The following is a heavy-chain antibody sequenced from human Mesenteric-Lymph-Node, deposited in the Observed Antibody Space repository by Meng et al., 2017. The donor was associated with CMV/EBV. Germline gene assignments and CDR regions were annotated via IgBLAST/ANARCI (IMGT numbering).Heavy chain of an antibody. V-gene: IGHV1-18*01. Sequence: ASVEVSCKASGYTFTSYAVSWVRQAPGQGLEWMGWISVYNGKTNYAQKLQGRVTMTTDTLTSTAYMELRSLRSDDTAVYYCARADFWSGYQRYFDYWGQGTLVTVSS. D-gene: IGHD3-3*01. CDR1: GYTFTSYA. J-gene: IGHJ4*02. CDR3: ARADFWSGYQRYFDY. CDR2: ISVYNGKT.